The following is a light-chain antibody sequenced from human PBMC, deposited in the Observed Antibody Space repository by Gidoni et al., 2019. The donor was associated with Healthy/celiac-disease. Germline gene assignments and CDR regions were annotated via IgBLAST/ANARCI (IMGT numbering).Light chain of an antibody. CDR1: QSVSSY. CDR2: DAS. V-gene: IGKV3-11*01. Sequence: EIVLTQSQATLSLSPGERATLSCRASQSVSSYLAWYQQKPGQAPRLLIYDASNRATGIPARFSGSGSGTDFTLTISSLEPEDFAVYYCQQRSNWPLWTFGQXTKVEIK. J-gene: IGKJ1*01. CDR3: QQRSNWPLWT.